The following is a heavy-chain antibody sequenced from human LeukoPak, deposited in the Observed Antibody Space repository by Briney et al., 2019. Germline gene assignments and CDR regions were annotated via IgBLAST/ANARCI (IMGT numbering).Heavy chain of an antibody. V-gene: IGHV3-23*01. Sequence: GGSLRLSCAASGFTFSGYALSWVRQAPGKGLQWVSTLSDNTYYADSVRGRFSISGDSSEHTLYLQMNSLRAEDTAVYFCARSRGPGSHWFDPWGQGTLVTLSS. CDR1: GFTFSGYA. CDR2: LSDNT. CDR3: ARSRGPGSHWFDP. J-gene: IGHJ5*02. D-gene: IGHD3-10*01.